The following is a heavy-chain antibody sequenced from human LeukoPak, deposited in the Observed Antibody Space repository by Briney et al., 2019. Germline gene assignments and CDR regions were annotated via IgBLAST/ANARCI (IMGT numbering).Heavy chain of an antibody. Sequence: GASVKVSCKASGYTFTSYGISWVRQAPGQGLEWMGWISAYNGNTNSAQKLQGRVTMTTDTSTSTAYMELRSLRSDDTAVYYCARDESPIVVVITTSDDAFDIWGQGTMVTVSS. CDR1: GYTFTSYG. J-gene: IGHJ3*02. D-gene: IGHD3-22*01. CDR2: ISAYNGNT. V-gene: IGHV1-18*01. CDR3: ARDESPIVVVITTSDDAFDI.